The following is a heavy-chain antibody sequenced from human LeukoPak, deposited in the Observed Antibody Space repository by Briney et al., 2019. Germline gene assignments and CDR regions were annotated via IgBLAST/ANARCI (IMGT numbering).Heavy chain of an antibody. V-gene: IGHV4-4*07. J-gene: IGHJ4*02. CDR2: IYTSGST. CDR3: RGEDDGDNY. Sequence: SETLSLTCTVSGGSISSYYWSWVRQPAGKGLEWVGRIYTSGSTNYNPSLKSRVPISVDTPKNQSSLNRSALPPAAPSGYYVRGEDDGDNYWGQGTLVTASS. D-gene: IGHD4-17*01. CDR1: GGSISSYY.